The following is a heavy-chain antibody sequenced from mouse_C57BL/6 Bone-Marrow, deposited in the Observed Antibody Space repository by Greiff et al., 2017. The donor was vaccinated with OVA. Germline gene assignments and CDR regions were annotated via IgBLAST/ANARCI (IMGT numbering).Heavy chain of an antibody. J-gene: IGHJ2*01. CDR3: VRHELLDY. V-gene: IGHV10-1*01. CDR2: IRSKSNNYAT. CDR1: GFSFNTYA. Sequence: DVKLVESGGGLVQPKGSLKLSCAASGFSFNTYAMNWVRQAPGKGLEWVARIRSKSNNYATYYADSVKDRFTISRDDSESMLYLQMNNLKTEDTAMYYCVRHELLDYWGQGTTLTVSA. D-gene: IGHD2-1*01.